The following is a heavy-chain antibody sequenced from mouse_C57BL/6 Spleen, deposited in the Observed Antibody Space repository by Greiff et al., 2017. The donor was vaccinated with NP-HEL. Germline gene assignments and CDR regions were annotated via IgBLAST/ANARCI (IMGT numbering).Heavy chain of an antibody. Sequence: EVKLVESEGGLVQPGCSMKLSCTASGFTFSDYYMAWVRQVPEKGLEWVANINYDGSSTYYLDSLKSRFIISRDNAKNILYLQMSSLKSEDTATYYCARESFFYFDYWGQGTTLTVSS. CDR1: GFTFSDYY. CDR3: ARESFFYFDY. J-gene: IGHJ2*01. CDR2: INYDGSST. V-gene: IGHV5-16*01.